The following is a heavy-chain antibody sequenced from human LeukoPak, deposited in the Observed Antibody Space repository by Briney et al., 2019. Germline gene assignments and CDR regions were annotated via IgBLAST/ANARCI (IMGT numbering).Heavy chain of an antibody. CDR3: TTGHNVDYDLWSGYFGLEY. V-gene: IGHV3-15*01. CDR2: IKSKTDGGTT. CDR1: GFTFSNAW. J-gene: IGHJ4*02. D-gene: IGHD3-3*01. Sequence: GGSLRLSCAASGFTFSNAWMSWVRQAPGKGLEWVGRIKSKTDGGTTDYFAPVKGRFTISRDDSKNTLYLQMNSLKTEDTAVYYCTTGHNVDYDLWSGYFGLEYWGQGTLVSVPS.